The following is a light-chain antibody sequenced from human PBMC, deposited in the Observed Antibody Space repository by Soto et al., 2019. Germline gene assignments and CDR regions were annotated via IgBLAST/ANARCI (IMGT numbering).Light chain of an antibody. CDR2: SNH. Sequence: QSVLTQPPSTSGTPGQRVTISCSGSSSNIAINTVNWYQVLPGTAPKLLMYSNHQRPSGVPARFSGSRSGTSASLAISGLQAEDEGDYYCATWDDSLTGIVFSGGTKLTVL. CDR1: SSNIAINT. J-gene: IGLJ3*02. V-gene: IGLV1-44*01. CDR3: ATWDDSLTGIV.